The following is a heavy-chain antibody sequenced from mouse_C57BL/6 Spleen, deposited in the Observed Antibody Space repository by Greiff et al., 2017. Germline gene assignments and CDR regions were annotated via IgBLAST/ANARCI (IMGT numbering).Heavy chain of an antibody. CDR2: IDPSDSYT. Sequence: QVQLQQPGAELVMPGASVKLSCKASGYTFTSYWMHWVKQRPGQGLEWIGEIDPSDSYTNYNQKFKGKSTLTVDKSSSTAYMQLSSLTSEDSAVYYSARGYGRSYHYRDCEVWGTETTGTVSS. CDR3: ARGYGRSYHYRDCEV. D-gene: IGHD1-1*01. CDR1: GYTFTSYW. J-gene: IGHJ1*03. V-gene: IGHV1-69*01.